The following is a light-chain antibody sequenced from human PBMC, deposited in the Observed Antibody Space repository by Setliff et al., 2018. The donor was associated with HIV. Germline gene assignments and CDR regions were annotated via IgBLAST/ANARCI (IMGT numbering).Light chain of an antibody. V-gene: IGLV2-14*03. CDR1: SSDVGSYNF. CDR2: DVT. J-gene: IGLJ1*01. CDR3: AAWDDSLNGYV. Sequence: QSALTQPASVSGSPGQSITLSCTGTSSDVGSYNFVSWYQQHPGRAPKLMIYDVTKRPSGVSDRFSGSKSGNTASLTISGLQTEDEADYYCAAWDDSLNGYVFGTGTKVTVL.